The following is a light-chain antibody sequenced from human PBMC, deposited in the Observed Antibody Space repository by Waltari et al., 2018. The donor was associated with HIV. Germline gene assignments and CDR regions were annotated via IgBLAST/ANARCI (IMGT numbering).Light chain of an antibody. CDR3: SSYAGSNTHVV. V-gene: IGLV2-8*01. J-gene: IGLJ2*01. CDR2: EVS. CDR1: SSDVGGYNY. Sequence: QSALTQPPSASGSPGQSVTISCTGTSSDVGGYNYVSWYQQHPGKAPQLMIYEVSKRPSGVPDRFSGSKSGNTASLTVSGLQAEDEADYYCSSYAGSNTHVVFGGGTELTVL.